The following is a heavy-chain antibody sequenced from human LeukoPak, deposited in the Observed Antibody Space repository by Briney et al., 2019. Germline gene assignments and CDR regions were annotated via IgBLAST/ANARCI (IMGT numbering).Heavy chain of an antibody. CDR3: ARGNYYMTS. CDR1: GGSISSGSYY. Sequence: SETLSLTCTVSGGSISSGSYYWSWIRQPAGKGLEWIGRIYTSGSTNYNPSLKSRVTISVDTSKNQFSLKLSSVTAADTAVYYCARGNYYMTSGAKGPRSPSP. V-gene: IGHV4-61*02. CDR2: IYTSGST. J-gene: IGHJ6*03.